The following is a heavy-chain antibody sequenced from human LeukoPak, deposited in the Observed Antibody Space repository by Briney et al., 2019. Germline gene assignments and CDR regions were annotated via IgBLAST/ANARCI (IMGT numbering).Heavy chain of an antibody. J-gene: IGHJ4*02. V-gene: IGHV4-61*01. Sequence: PSETLSLTCTVSGGSVSSGSYYWSWIRQPPGKGLEWIGYIYYSGSTNYNPSLKSRVTISVDTSKNQFSLKLSSVTAADTAVYYCARHEGYCSSTSCYRTEFDYWGQGTLVTVSS. CDR1: GGSVSSGSYY. CDR2: IYYSGST. CDR3: ARHEGYCSSTSCYRTEFDY. D-gene: IGHD2-2*01.